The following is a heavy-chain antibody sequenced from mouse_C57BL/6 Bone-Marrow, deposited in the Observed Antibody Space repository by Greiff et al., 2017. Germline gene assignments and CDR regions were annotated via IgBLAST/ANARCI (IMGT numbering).Heavy chain of an antibody. D-gene: IGHD1-1*01. V-gene: IGHV1-15*01. CDR2: IDPETGGT. J-gene: IGHJ2*01. Sequence: VQLQQSGAELVRPGASVTLSCKASGYTFTDYEMHWVKQTPVHGLEWIGAIDPETGGTAYNQKFKGKAILTADKSSSTAYMELRSLTSEASAVYYCTGVYYYGSSYPFDYWGQGTTLTVSS. CDR1: GYTFTDYE. CDR3: TGVYYYGSSYPFDY.